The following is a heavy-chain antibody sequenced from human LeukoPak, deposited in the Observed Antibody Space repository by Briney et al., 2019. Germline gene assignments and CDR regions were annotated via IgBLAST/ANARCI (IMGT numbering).Heavy chain of an antibody. D-gene: IGHD4-17*01. V-gene: IGHV3-23*01. CDR2: ISGGGGST. CDR1: GFTFNNYG. J-gene: IGHJ1*01. CDR3: AKENYGDSTGGRFQH. Sequence: GGSLRLSCAASGFTFNNYGMNWVRQAPGKGLEWVSGISGGGGSTYYADSVKGRFTISRVNSKNTLYLQMNSLRAEDAAVYYCAKENYGDSTGGRFQHWGQGTLVTVSS.